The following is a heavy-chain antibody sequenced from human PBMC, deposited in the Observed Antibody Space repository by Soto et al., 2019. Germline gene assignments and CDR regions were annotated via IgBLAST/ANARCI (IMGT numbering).Heavy chain of an antibody. V-gene: IGHV4-59*01. CDR3: XXXXXXYWFDP. Sequence: QVQLQESGPGLVKPSETLSLTCTVSGGSISSYYWSXXXXXXXKGLEWIGQMYDSGSTNYDPSLKSRVTIXXXXXXXXXXXXXXXXXXXXXXXXXXXXXXXXYWFDPWGQGMLVTVSS. J-gene: IGHJ5*02. CDR1: GGSISSYY. CDR2: MYDSGST.